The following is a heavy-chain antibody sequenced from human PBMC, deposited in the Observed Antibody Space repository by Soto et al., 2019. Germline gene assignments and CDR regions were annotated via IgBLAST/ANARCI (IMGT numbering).Heavy chain of an antibody. CDR2: IYYSGST. D-gene: IGHD2-8*01. V-gene: IGHV4-31*03. CDR1: GGSISSGGYY. CDR3: ARDVRRAFDI. J-gene: IGHJ3*02. Sequence: SETLSLTCTVSGGSISSGGYYWSWIRQHPGKGLEWIGYIYYSGSTYYNPSLKSRVTISVDTSKNQFSLKLSSVTAADTAVYYCARDVRRAFDIWGQGTMVTVSS.